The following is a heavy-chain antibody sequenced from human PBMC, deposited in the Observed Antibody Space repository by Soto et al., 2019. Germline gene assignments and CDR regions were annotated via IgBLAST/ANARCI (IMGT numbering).Heavy chain of an antibody. CDR1: GFTFSSYA. J-gene: IGHJ4*02. CDR2: ISGSGGST. D-gene: IGHD6-19*01. V-gene: IGHV3-23*01. Sequence: GGSLRLSCAASGFTFSSYAMSWVRQAPGKGLEWVSAISGSGGSTYYADSVKGRFTISRDNSKNTLYLQMNSLRAEDTAVYYCAKGIRRAVAPGAIFDYWGQGTLVTVSS. CDR3: AKGIRRAVAPGAIFDY.